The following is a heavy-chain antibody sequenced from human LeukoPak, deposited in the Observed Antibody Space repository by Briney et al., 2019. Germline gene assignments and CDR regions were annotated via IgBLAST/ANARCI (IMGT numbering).Heavy chain of an antibody. CDR2: IYYSGST. V-gene: IGHV4-31*03. CDR3: ARDVVVVAAQREHYYYYGMDV. D-gene: IGHD2-15*01. CDR1: GGSISSGGYY. J-gene: IGHJ6*02. Sequence: SQTLSLTCTVSGGSISSGGYYWSWIRQHPGKGLEWIGYIYYSGSTYYNPSLKSRVTISVDTSKNQFSLKLSSVTAADTAVYYCARDVVVVAAQREHYYYYGMDVWGQGTTVTVSS.